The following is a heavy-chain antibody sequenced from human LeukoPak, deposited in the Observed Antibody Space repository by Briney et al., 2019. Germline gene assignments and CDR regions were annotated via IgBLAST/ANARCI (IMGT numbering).Heavy chain of an antibody. CDR1: GGTFSSYA. V-gene: IGHV1-69*13. Sequence: GASVKVSCKASGGTFSSYAISWVRQAPGQGLEWMGGIIPIFGTANYAQKFQGRVTIAADESTSTAYMELSSLRSEDTAVYYCARGYSSSWSLAFDTWGQGTMVTVSS. CDR3: ARGYSSSWSLAFDT. CDR2: IIPIFGTA. J-gene: IGHJ3*02. D-gene: IGHD6-13*01.